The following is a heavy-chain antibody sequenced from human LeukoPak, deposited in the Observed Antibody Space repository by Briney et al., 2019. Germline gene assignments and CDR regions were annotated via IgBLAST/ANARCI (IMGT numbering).Heavy chain of an antibody. D-gene: IGHD3-3*01. CDR3: AKDSAKYYDFWSGYEGGAFDI. V-gene: IGHV3-30*02. CDR2: IRYDGSNK. CDR1: GFTFSSYG. J-gene: IGHJ3*02. Sequence: GGSLRLSCAASGFTFSSYGMHWVRQAPGKGLEWVAFIRYDGSNKYYADSVKGRFTISRDNSKNTLYLQMNSLRVEDTAVYYCAKDSAKYYDFWSGYEGGAFDIWGQGTMVTVSS.